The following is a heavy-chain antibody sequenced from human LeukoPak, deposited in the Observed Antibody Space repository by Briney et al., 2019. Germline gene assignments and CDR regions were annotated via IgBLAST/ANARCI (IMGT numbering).Heavy chain of an antibody. CDR3: ARRKHNYYGMDV. V-gene: IGHV5-51*01. J-gene: IGHJ6*02. CDR1: GYGFTSYW. Sequence: GEALQISCKGSGYGFTSYWIGWVRPMPGKGLEWRGIIYPGDSDTRYSPSFQGQVTISADKSISTAYLQWSSLKASDTAMYYCARRKHNYYGMDVWGQGTTVTVSS. CDR2: IYPGDSDT.